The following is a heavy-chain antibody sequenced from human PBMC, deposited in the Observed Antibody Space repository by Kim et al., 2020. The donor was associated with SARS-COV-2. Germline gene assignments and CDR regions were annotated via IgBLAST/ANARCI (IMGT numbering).Heavy chain of an antibody. V-gene: IGHV1-69*13. Sequence: SVKVSCKASGGTFSSYAISWVRQAPGQGLEWMGGIIPIFGTANYAQKFQGRVTITADESTSTAYMELSSLRSEDTAVYYCAREGYYDSSGYPRAYFDYWGQGTLVTVSS. CDR2: IIPIFGTA. CDR1: GGTFSSYA. J-gene: IGHJ4*02. CDR3: AREGYYDSSGYPRAYFDY. D-gene: IGHD3-22*01.